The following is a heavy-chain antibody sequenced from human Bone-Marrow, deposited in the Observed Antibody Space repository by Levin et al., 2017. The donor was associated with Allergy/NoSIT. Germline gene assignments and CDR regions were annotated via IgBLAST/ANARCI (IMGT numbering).Heavy chain of an antibody. J-gene: IGHJ4*02. CDR2: MSGSGGRT. D-gene: IGHD1-7*01. CDR1: GFTFSRYA. V-gene: IGHV3-23*01. Sequence: SCAASGFTFSRYAMAWVRQAPGQGLEWVSGMSGSGGRTVYADSVKGRFTISIDNSKNIMSLQMNSLRVEDTTVYYCAREDNWNYDYWGQGTLVTVSS. CDR3: AREDNWNYDY.